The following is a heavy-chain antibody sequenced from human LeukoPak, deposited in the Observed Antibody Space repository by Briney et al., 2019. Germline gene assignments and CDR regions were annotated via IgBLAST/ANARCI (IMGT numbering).Heavy chain of an antibody. CDR1: GGSISSGDYY. D-gene: IGHD3-22*01. CDR2: IYYSGST. CDR3: ARGNFDSSGWYFDY. V-gene: IGHV4-30-4*08. Sequence: SETLSLTCTVSGGSISSGDYYWSWIRQPPGKGLEWIGYIYYSGSTYYNPSLKSRVTISVDTSKNQFSLKLSSVTAADTAVYYCARGNFDSSGWYFDYWGQGTLVTVSS. J-gene: IGHJ4*02.